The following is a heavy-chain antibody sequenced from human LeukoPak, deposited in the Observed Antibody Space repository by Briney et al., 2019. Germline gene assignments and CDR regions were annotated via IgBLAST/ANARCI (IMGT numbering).Heavy chain of an antibody. CDR1: GGSIRSYN. CDR2: IYTSGST. CDR3: ARLESSSSFVP. V-gene: IGHV4-4*09. Sequence: PSETLSLTCTVSGGSIRSYNWSWIRQPPGKGLEWIGYIYTSGSTNYNPSLKSRVTISVDTSKNQFSLKLSSVTAADTAVYYCARLESSSSFVPWGQGTLVTVSS. D-gene: IGHD6-6*01. J-gene: IGHJ5*02.